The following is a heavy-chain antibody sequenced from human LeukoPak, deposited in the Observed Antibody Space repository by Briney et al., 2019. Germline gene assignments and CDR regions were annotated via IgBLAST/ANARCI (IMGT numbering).Heavy chain of an antibody. CDR1: GFTFSMYR. D-gene: IGHD3-16*01. J-gene: IGHJ4*02. CDR2: IKEDGSEK. Sequence: GGSLRLSCATSGFTFSMYRMNWVRQAPGKGLEWVANIKEDGSEKYYVDSVKGRFTISRDNAKNSLYLHMNGLRDEDTAVYYCARVRWGGLYYFDYWGQGTLVTVSS. V-gene: IGHV3-7*01. CDR3: ARVRWGGLYYFDY.